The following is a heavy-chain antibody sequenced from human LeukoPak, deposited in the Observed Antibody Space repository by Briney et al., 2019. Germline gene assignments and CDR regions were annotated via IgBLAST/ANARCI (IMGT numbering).Heavy chain of an antibody. CDR3: TSEAQYHYDRSGYSSSDY. CDR1: GFTFGDYA. J-gene: IGHJ4*02. D-gene: IGHD3-22*01. V-gene: IGHV3-49*04. CDR2: IRSKTYGRTT. Sequence: PGGSLRLSCTASGFTFGDYAMSWVRQAPGKGLEWVGFIRSKTYGRTTEYAASVKGRFTISRDDSKSIAYLQMNSLKTEDTAVYYCTSEAQYHYDRSGYSSSDYWGQGALVTVSS.